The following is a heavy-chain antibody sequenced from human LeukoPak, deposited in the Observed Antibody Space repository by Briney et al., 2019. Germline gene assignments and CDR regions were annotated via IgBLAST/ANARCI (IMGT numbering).Heavy chain of an antibody. J-gene: IGHJ3*02. CDR1: GFSLSTYD. D-gene: IGHD4-17*01. CDR3: ARAVTVTTEAFDI. CDR2: IGTAGDT. Sequence: PGGSLRLSCAASGFSLSTYDMHWVRQVTGKGLEWVSAIGTAGDTYYPDSVKGRFTISRENAKNSLYLQMNSLRAGDTALYYCARAVTVTTEAFDIWGQGTMVTDPS. V-gene: IGHV3-13*01.